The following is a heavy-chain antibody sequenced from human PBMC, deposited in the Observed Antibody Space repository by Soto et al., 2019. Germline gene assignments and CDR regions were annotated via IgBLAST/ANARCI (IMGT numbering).Heavy chain of an antibody. CDR1: GFTFSTYS. J-gene: IGHJ4*02. CDR3: ARSVLGWDFDF. Sequence: EVQLVESGGGLVKPGGSLRLSCTASGFTFSTYSMHWVRQAPGMGLEWVSSIDSTSYYMFYADSVKGRFTISRDNAKNSLFLQMGSLTAEDTAVYFCARSVLGWDFDFWGQGTLVTVSS. D-gene: IGHD2-21*01. V-gene: IGHV3-21*01. CDR2: IDSTSYYM.